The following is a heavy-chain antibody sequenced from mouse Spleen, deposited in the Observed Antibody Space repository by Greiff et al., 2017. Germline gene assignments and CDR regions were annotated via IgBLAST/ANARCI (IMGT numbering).Heavy chain of an antibody. CDR3: ARQDDYDEGFAY. CDR2: ISSGGSYT. V-gene: IGHV5-9-3*01. Sequence: EVQRVESGGGLVKPGGSLKLSCAASGFTFSSYAMSWVRQTPEKRLEWVATISSGGSYTYYPDSVKGRFTISRDNAKNTRYLQMSSLRSEDTAMYYCARQDDYDEGFAYWGQGTLVTVSA. D-gene: IGHD2-4*01. CDR1: GFTFSSYA. J-gene: IGHJ3*01.